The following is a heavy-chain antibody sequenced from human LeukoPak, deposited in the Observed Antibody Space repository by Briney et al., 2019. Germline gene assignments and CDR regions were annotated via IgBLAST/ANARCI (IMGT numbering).Heavy chain of an antibody. J-gene: IGHJ5*02. CDR2: IKSKTDGGTT. Sequence: GGSLRLSCAASGFTFSNAWMSWVRQAPGKGLEWVGRIKSKTDGGTTEYAAPVKGRFTISRDDSKNTLYLQMNSLKTEDTAVYYCTCEYYDSSGLVSWGQGTLVTVSS. CDR1: GFTFSNAW. D-gene: IGHD3-22*01. CDR3: TCEYYDSSGLVS. V-gene: IGHV3-15*01.